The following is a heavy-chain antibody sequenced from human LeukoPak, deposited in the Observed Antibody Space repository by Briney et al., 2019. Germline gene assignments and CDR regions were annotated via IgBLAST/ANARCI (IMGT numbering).Heavy chain of an antibody. V-gene: IGHV1-8*03. CDR2: INPNCGNT. D-gene: IGHD5-12*01. CDR1: GYTFTGYY. CDR3: AREGGYDFGGSDY. J-gene: IGHJ4*02. Sequence: ASVKVSCTASGYTFTGYYMHWVRQATGQGLEWMGWINPNCGNTGYAQTFQGRLTNPRNASISTDYMELRSLRSEDTAVYYCAREGGYDFGGSDYWGQRTLVTVSS.